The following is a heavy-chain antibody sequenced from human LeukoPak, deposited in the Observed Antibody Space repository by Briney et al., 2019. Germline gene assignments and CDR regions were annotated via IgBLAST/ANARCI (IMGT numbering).Heavy chain of an antibody. CDR2: INPNSGGT. CDR3: ARDSRFGEYHFDY. Sequence: ASVKVSCKASGYTFTAHYIHWVRQAPGQGLEWMGWINPNSGGTNYAQKFQGRVTMTRDTSISTAYMELSRLRSDDTAVYYCARDSRFGEYHFDYWGQGTLVTVSS. D-gene: IGHD3-10*01. V-gene: IGHV1-2*02. CDR1: GYTFTAHY. J-gene: IGHJ4*02.